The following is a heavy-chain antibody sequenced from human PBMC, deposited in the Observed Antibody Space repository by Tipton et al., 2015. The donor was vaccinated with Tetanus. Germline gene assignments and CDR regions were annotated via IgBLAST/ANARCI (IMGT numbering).Heavy chain of an antibody. V-gene: IGHV4-34*01. CDR2: VNQSGST. CDR3: ARQEPPRRFFYDSSGSSG. D-gene: IGHD3-22*01. J-gene: IGHJ4*02. Sequence: TLSLTCGVSDGSFNAYYWSWIRQTPGKGLEWIGEVNQSGSTKYNPSFNSRAAISVDTSKSQFSLRVRSVTAADTAVYYCARQEPPRRFFYDSSGSSGWGQGTLVIVSS. CDR1: DGSFNAYY.